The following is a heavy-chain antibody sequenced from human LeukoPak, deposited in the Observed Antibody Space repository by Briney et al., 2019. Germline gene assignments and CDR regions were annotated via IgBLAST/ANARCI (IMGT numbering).Heavy chain of an antibody. J-gene: IGHJ4*02. Sequence: SETLSLTCTVSDDSISDYYRGWIRQRPGKGLEWIGYFHNSGTSTYNPPLKSRVTISADTSKNQFSLKLNSLTTADTAVYYCTRGAGWLIDYWGQGILVTVSS. CDR2: FHNSGTS. V-gene: IGHV4-59*01. CDR1: DDSISDYY. D-gene: IGHD3-16*01. CDR3: TRGAGWLIDY.